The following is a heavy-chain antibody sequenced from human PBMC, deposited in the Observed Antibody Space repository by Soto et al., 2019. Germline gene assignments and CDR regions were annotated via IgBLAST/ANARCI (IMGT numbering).Heavy chain of an antibody. J-gene: IGHJ5*02. V-gene: IGHV1-46*03. Sequence: TSYIVVGVRPSNRKRLEWMGTIDAGSINTTYAQKFQGRVTMTTDTSTSTVYMELTSLTSEDTAVHYCARDTSRKDLVWWFDPWGQGALVTVSS. CDR3: ARDTSRKDLVWWFDP. D-gene: IGHD2-2*01. CDR2: IDAGSINT. CDR1: TSYI.